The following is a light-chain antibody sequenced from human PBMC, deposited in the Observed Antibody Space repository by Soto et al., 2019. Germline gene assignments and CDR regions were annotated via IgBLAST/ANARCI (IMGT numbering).Light chain of an antibody. Sequence: DIQMTQSPSSLSASVGDRVTITCRASQSISGYLNWYQQKPGKAPKLLIYAASSLQSGVPSRFSGSGSGTEFTLTISSLQPDDFATYYCQHYGGMWAFGQGTKVDIK. J-gene: IGKJ1*01. CDR3: QHYGGMWA. V-gene: IGKV1-39*01. CDR2: AAS. CDR1: QSISGY.